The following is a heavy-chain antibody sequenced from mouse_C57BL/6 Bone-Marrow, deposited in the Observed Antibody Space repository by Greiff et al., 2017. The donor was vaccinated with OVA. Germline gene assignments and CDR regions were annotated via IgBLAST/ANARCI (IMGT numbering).Heavy chain of an antibody. J-gene: IGHJ1*03. CDR1: GFSLTSYG. D-gene: IGHD1-1*01. V-gene: IGHV2-4*01. CDR3: AKAGFITTVVATLDWYFEV. Sequence: QVQLQQSGPGLVQPSQSLSITCTVSGFSLTSYGVHWVRQPPGKGLEWLGVIWRGGSTDYNAAFISRLSISKDNSKCQVFYKMSSLQADDTAIYYCAKAGFITTVVATLDWYFEVWGTGTTVTVSS. CDR2: IWRGGST.